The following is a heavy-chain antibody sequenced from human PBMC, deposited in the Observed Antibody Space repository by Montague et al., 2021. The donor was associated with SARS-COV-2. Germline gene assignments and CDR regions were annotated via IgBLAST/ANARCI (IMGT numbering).Heavy chain of an antibody. Sequence: VKNTQTLTLTCTFSGFSLSTSGMCVSWIRQPPGKALEWLALIDWDDDKYYSTSLKTRLTISKDTSKNQVVLTMTNMDPVDTATYYCARTVTIFPLGGYYYYYGMDVWGQGTTVTVSS. D-gene: IGHD3-9*01. CDR2: IDWDDDK. CDR3: ARTVTIFPLGGYYYYYGMDV. J-gene: IGHJ6*02. V-gene: IGHV2-70*01. CDR1: GFSLSTSGMC.